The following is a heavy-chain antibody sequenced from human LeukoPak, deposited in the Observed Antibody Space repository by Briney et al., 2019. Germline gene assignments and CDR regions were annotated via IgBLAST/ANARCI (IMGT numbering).Heavy chain of an antibody. CDR2: ISGSSDYI. V-gene: IGHV3-21*05. CDR3: ARVPGYYDFWSGYYTSYYYYYMDV. D-gene: IGHD3-3*01. J-gene: IGHJ6*03. Sequence: GGSLRLSCAASGFTFSSYEMNWVRQAPGKGLEWVSCISGSSDYIYYADSVKGRFTISRDNAKNSLYLQLNSLRAEDTAVYYCARVPGYYDFWSGYYTSYYYYYMDVWGKGTTVTVSS. CDR1: GFTFSSYE.